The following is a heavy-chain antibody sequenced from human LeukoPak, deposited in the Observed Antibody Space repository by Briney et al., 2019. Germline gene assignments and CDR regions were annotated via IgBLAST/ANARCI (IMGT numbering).Heavy chain of an antibody. V-gene: IGHV1-2*02. CDR1: GYTFTGYY. J-gene: IGHJ4*02. Sequence: ASVKVSCKASGYTFTGYYMHWVRQAPGQGLEWMGWINPNSGGTNYAQKFQGRVTMTRDTSISTAYMELSRLRSEDTAVYYCAREGRGYCSSTSCYMQHFDYWGQGTLVTVSS. CDR3: AREGRGYCSSTSCYMQHFDY. CDR2: INPNSGGT. D-gene: IGHD2-2*01.